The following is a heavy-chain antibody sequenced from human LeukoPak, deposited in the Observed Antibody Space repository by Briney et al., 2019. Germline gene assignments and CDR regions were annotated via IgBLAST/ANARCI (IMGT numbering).Heavy chain of an antibody. CDR3: AKDSGSGSYYLSGYYYGMDV. J-gene: IGHJ6*02. CDR1: GFTFSSYA. V-gene: IGHV3-23*01. Sequence: GGSLRLSCAASGFTFSSYAMSWVRQAPGKGLEWVSAISGSGGSTYYADSVKGRFTISRDNSKNTLYLQMNSLRAEDTAVYYCAKDSGSGSYYLSGYYYGMDVWGQGTTVTVSS. CDR2: ISGSGGST. D-gene: IGHD3-10*01.